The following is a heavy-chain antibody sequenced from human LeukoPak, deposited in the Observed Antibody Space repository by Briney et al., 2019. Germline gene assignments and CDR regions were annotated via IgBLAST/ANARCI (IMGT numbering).Heavy chain of an antibody. CDR2: IIPIFGTA. CDR1: GGTFTSYA. CDR3: ARLRGYSYGYGGGYFDY. Sequence: SVKVSCKASGGTFTSYAISWVRQAPGQGLEWMGGIIPIFGTANYAQKFQGRVTITADESTSTAYMELSSLRSEDTAVYYRARLRGYSYGYGGGYFDYWGQGTLVTVSS. D-gene: IGHD5-18*01. V-gene: IGHV1-69*13. J-gene: IGHJ4*02.